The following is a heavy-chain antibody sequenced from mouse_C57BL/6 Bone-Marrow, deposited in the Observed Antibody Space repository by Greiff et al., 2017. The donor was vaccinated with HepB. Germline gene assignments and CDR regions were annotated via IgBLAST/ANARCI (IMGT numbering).Heavy chain of an antibody. Sequence: QVQLQQSGPELVKPGASVKISCKASGYAFSSSWMNWVKQRPGKGLEWIGRIYPGDGDTNYNGKFKGKATLTADKSSSTAYMQLSSLTSEDSAVYFCARCISRDYFDYWGQGITLTVSS. CDR1: GYAFSSSW. J-gene: IGHJ2*01. D-gene: IGHD1-1*01. V-gene: IGHV1-82*01. CDR3: ARCISRDYFDY. CDR2: IYPGDGDT.